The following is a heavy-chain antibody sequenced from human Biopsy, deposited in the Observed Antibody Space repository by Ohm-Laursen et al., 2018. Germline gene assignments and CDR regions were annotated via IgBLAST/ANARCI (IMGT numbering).Heavy chain of an antibody. V-gene: IGHV4-59*08. D-gene: IGHD3-22*01. J-gene: IGHJ3*02. CDR1: GGSISSYY. CDR3: GRREVVITHDAFDT. CDR2: VYYSGST. Sequence: SETLSLTCTVSGGSISSYYWTWIRQPPGKGLEWIGDVYYSGSTNRNPSLKSRVTISVDTSKNQFSLKLNPVTAADTAVYYCGRREVVITHDAFDTWGQGTMVTVSS.